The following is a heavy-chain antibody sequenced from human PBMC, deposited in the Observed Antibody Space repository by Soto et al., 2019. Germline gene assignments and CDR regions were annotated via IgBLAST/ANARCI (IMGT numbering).Heavy chain of an antibody. D-gene: IGHD3-10*01. CDR3: ARALYGSGSSRKFDP. V-gene: IGHV5-10-1*01. J-gene: IGHJ5*02. CDR1: GYSFTSYW. CDR2: IDPSDSYT. Sequence: PGESLKISCKGSGYSFTSYWISWVRQMPGKGLEWMGRIDPSDSYTNYSPSFQGHVAISADKSISTAYLQWSSLKASDTAMYYYARALYGSGSSRKFDPWGQGTLVTVSS.